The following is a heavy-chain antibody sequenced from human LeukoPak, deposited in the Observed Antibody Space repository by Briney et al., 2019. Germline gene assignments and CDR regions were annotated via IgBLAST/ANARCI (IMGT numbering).Heavy chain of an antibody. V-gene: IGHV4-59*01. CDR2: IYYSGST. Sequence: SETLSLACTVSGGSISSYYWSWIRQPPGKGLEWIGYIYYSGSTNYNPSLKSRVTISVDTSKNQFSLKLSSVTAADTAVYYCARVXGQEHYCSSTSCYGSNWFDPWGQGTLVTVSS. J-gene: IGHJ5*02. CDR3: ARVXGQEHYCSSTSCYGSNWFDP. D-gene: IGHD2-2*01. CDR1: GGSISSYY.